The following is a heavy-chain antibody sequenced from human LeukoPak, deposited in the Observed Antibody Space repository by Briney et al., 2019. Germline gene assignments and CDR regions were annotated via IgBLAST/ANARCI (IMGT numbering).Heavy chain of an antibody. CDR3: VRDSTGTLAFDV. J-gene: IGHJ3*01. V-gene: IGHV4-38-2*02. CDR1: GYAISRGYY. Sequence: PSETLSLTCTVSGYAISRGYYWGWIRRTPGKGLEWIAKIFHDGTTHYNPSLKSRLTMSVDTSKNDFSLRLNSVTASDTAIYYCVRDSTGTLAFDVWGQGTMVTVSS. D-gene: IGHD1-7*01. CDR2: IFHDGTT.